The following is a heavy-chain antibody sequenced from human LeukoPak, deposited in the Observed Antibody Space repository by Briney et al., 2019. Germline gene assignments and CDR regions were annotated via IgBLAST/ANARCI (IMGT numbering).Heavy chain of an antibody. D-gene: IGHD3-22*01. CDR2: IYTSGST. CDR1: GGSISSYY. V-gene: IGHV4-4*07. CDR3: ARGGYYYDSSGYYWSDYYYGMDV. Sequence: SETLSLTCTVSGGSISSYYWSWIRQPAGKGLEWIGRIYTSGSTNYNPSLKSRVTMSVDTSKNQFSLKLSPVTAADTAVYYCARGGYYYDSSGYYWSDYYYGMDVWGQGTTVTVSS. J-gene: IGHJ6*02.